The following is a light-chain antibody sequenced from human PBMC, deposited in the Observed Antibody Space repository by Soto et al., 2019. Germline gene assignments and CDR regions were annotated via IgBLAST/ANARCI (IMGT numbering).Light chain of an antibody. CDR1: SSDVGAYNY. J-gene: IGLJ2*01. CDR3: CSYAGNSVV. V-gene: IGLV2-11*01. Sequence: QSVLTQPRSVSGSPGRSVTISCTGTSSDVGAYNYVSWYQQHPGKAPKLMISDVSKRPSGVPDRFSGSKSGNTASLTVSGLQAEDEADYYCCSYAGNSVVFGGGTKLTVL. CDR2: DVS.